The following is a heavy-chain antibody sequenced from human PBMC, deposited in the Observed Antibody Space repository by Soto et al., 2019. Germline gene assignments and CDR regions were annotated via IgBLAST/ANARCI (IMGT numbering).Heavy chain of an antibody. CDR3: ARKVSRASEWLHEYNWFDP. CDR2: IYYSGST. J-gene: IGHJ5*02. CDR1: GFYLSSYY. Sequence: SETMSLTWTFSGFYLSSYYLILLRPPPGKGLEWIGYIYYSGSTNYNPSLKSRVTISVDTSKNQFSLKLSSVTAADTAVYYCARKVSRASEWLHEYNWFDPWVQGTLVTVSS. V-gene: IGHV4-59*01. D-gene: IGHD5-18*01.